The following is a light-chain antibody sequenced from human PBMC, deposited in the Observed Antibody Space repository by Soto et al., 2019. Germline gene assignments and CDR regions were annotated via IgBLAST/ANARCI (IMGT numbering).Light chain of an antibody. CDR2: WAS. V-gene: IGKV4-1*01. CDR1: QSVLFTSNNKNY. CDR3: QQYYSLPLT. Sequence: DIVMTQSPDSLAVSLGERATINCKSSQSVLFTSNNKNYLAWYQQKPGQPPKLLIYWASTRESGVPDRFSGSGSGTDFPLTISSLQADDVAVYYCQQYYSLPLTFGGGTKVEIK. J-gene: IGKJ4*01.